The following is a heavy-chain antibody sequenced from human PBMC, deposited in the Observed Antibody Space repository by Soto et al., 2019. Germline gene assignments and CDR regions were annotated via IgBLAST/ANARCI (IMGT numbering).Heavy chain of an antibody. D-gene: IGHD6-19*01. Sequence: EVQLVESGGGLVQPGGSQRLSCAASGFTFTSYAMHWVRQAPGKVLEYVSAISSNGGSTYYANSVKGRFTISRDNSKNTLYLQMGSLRAEDMAVYYCARQWLDSYYFDYWGQGTLVTVSS. J-gene: IGHJ4*02. CDR1: GFTFTSYA. CDR3: ARQWLDSYYFDY. V-gene: IGHV3-64*01. CDR2: ISSNGGST.